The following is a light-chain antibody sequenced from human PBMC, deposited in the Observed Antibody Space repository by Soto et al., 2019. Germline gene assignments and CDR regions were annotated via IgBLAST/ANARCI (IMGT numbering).Light chain of an antibody. CDR3: ATWDNSLSVGV. Sequence: QSVLTQPPSVSAAPGQKVTISCSGTSSNIGKDYVSWYQQVPGTAPKLLIYDNNKRPSGIPDRFSGSKSGTSATLGITGLQTGDEAVYYCATWDNSLSVGVFGGGTKLTVL. V-gene: IGLV1-51*01. J-gene: IGLJ2*01. CDR2: DNN. CDR1: SSNIGKDY.